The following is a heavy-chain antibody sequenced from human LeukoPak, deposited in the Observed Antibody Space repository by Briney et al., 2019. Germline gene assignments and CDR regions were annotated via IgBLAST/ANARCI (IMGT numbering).Heavy chain of an antibody. Sequence: GGSLRLSCVASGFTFSNYAMSWVRQAPGKGLEWVSVFSNRTHYADSVKGRFTTSRDNSRNTLYLEMNNLRAEDTAIYYCAKDWYDCCGQAAMVTVSS. V-gene: IGHV3-23*03. CDR1: GFTFSNYA. CDR2: FSNRT. J-gene: IGHJ5*01. CDR3: AKDWYDC.